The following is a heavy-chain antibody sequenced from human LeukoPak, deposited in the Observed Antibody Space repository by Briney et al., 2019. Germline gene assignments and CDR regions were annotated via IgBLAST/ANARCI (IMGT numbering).Heavy chain of an antibody. CDR1: GGSISGYY. J-gene: IGHJ4*02. CDR2: ILYSGST. V-gene: IGHV4-59*01. CDR3: ARDNGIYFDY. Sequence: SETLSLTCTVSGGSISGYYWSWIRQPPGKGLEWIGYILYSGSTNYNPSLKSRVTISLDTSKKQFSPKMSSVTAADTAVYYCARDNGIYFDYWGQGTLVTVSS.